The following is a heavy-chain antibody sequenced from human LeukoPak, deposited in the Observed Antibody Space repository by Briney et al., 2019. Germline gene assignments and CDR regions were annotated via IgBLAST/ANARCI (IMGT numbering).Heavy chain of an antibody. Sequence: SETLSLTCAVYGGSFSGYYWSWIRQPPGKGLEWIGEINHSGSTNYNPSLKSRVTISVDTSKNQFSLKLSSVTAADTAVYHCARETGYSSGWYTNWFDPWGQGTLVTVSS. CDR1: GGSFSGYY. V-gene: IGHV4-34*09. CDR3: ARETGYSSGWYTNWFDP. J-gene: IGHJ5*02. CDR2: INHSGST. D-gene: IGHD6-19*01.